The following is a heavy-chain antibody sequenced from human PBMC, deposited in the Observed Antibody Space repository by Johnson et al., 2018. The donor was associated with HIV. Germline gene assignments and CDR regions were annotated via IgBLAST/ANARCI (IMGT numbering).Heavy chain of an antibody. D-gene: IGHD6-6*01. CDR1: GFTFSSYG. Sequence: QVQLVESGGGLVQPGGSLRLSCAASGFTFSSYGMHWVRQAPGKGLEWVAFIRYDGSNRYYADSVKGRFTISIDNSKNTLYLQMSSLRVEDTAVYCCARVRIIYSSSSHAFDIWGQGTMVTVSS. CDR2: IRYDGSNR. V-gene: IGHV3-30*02. CDR3: ARVRIIYSSSSHAFDI. J-gene: IGHJ3*02.